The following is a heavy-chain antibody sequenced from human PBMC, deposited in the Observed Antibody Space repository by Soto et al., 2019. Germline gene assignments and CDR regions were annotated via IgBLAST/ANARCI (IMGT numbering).Heavy chain of an antibody. Sequence: GSLRLSCVASVFTCSRPGLSWVRQAPGKGLEWVSTINPIGDSTFYADSVKGRFTISRDNSKNTVYLQMNSLSVGDTAVYLCAKVDVSTAGSFDYWGQGALVTVSS. CDR2: INPIGDST. CDR1: VFTCSRPG. J-gene: IGHJ4*02. D-gene: IGHD6-13*01. V-gene: IGHV3-23*01. CDR3: AKVDVSTAGSFDY.